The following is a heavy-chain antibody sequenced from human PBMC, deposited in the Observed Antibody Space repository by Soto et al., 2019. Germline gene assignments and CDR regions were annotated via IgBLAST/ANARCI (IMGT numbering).Heavy chain of an antibody. CDR3: ARHQSHSSSYVDP. CDR2: IYYSGST. D-gene: IGHD6-13*01. V-gene: IGHV4-31*03. J-gene: IGHJ5*02. Sequence: PSETLSLTCTVSGGSISSGGYYWSWIRQHPGKGLEWIGYIYYSGSTYYNPSLKSRVTISVDTSKNQFSLKLRSVTAADTAVYYCARHQSHSSSYVDPWGQGTLVTVSS. CDR1: GGSISSGGYY.